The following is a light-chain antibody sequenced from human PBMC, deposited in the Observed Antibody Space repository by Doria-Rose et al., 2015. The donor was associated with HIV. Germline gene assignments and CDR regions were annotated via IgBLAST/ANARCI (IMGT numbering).Light chain of an antibody. Sequence: EIVLTQSPGTLSLSPGERATLYCRASQSFSSTYLAWCQQKPGQAPSLLIYDGSTRATGIPDRFSASGSGTDFTLTINRLEPEDFALYYGHQYGTSWTFVQGTKVEI. J-gene: IGKJ1*01. CDR1: QSFSSTY. CDR2: DGS. CDR3: HQYGTSWT. V-gene: IGKV3-20*01.